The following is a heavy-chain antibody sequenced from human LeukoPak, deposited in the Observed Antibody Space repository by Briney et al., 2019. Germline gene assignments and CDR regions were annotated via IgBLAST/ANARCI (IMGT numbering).Heavy chain of an antibody. CDR1: GFTFSRHN. CDR2: ISTSSSYI. V-gene: IGHV3-21*01. D-gene: IGHD3-10*01. Sequence: PGGSLRLSCAASGFTFSRHNMNWVRQAPGKGLEWVSSISTSSSYIYYADSVKGRFTISRDNSKNTLYLQMNSLRAEDTAVYYCARDSGQYFDYWGQGTLVTVSS. J-gene: IGHJ4*02. CDR3: ARDSGQYFDY.